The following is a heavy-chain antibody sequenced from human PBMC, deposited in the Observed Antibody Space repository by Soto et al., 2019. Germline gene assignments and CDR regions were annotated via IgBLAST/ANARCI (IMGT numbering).Heavy chain of an antibody. CDR3: ASDIGYSGYDRPDAFDI. Sequence: QVQLVQSGAEVKKPGSSVKVSCKASGGTFSSYTISWVRQAPGQGLEWMGRIIPILGIANDAQKFQGRVTITADKSTSTAYMELSSLRSEDTAVYYCASDIGYSGYDRPDAFDIWGQGTMVTVSP. D-gene: IGHD5-12*01. J-gene: IGHJ3*02. CDR1: GGTFSSYT. CDR2: IIPILGIA. V-gene: IGHV1-69*02.